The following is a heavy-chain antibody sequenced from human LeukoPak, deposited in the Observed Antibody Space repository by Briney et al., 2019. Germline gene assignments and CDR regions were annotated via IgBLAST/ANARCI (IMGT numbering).Heavy chain of an antibody. CDR1: GFTFSSYW. CDR2: IKQDGSEK. D-gene: IGHD6-19*01. Sequence: GGSLRLSCAASGFTFSSYWMSWVRQAPGKGLEWVANIKQDGSEKYYVDSVKGRFTISRDNAKNSLYLQMNSLRAEDTAVYCCARARGLYSSGWYYFDYWGQGTLVTVSS. V-gene: IGHV3-7*01. CDR3: ARARGLYSSGWYYFDY. J-gene: IGHJ4*02.